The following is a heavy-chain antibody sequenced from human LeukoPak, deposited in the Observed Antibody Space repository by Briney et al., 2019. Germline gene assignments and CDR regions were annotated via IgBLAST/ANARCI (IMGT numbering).Heavy chain of an antibody. CDR1: GFTFSSYS. V-gene: IGHV3-21*01. CDR3: ARFWSGYYSGKYYYYYYYMDV. CDR2: ISSSSSYI. J-gene: IGHJ6*03. Sequence: GGSLRLSCAASGFTFSSYSMNWVRQAPGKGLEWVSSISSSSSYIYYADSVKGRFTISRDNAKNSLYLQMNSLRAEDTAVYYCARFWSGYYSGKYYYYYYYMDVWGKGTTVTVSS. D-gene: IGHD3-3*01.